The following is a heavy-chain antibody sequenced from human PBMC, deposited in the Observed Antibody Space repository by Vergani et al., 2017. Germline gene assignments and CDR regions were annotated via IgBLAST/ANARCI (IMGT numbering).Heavy chain of an antibody. CDR2: ISWDGGST. D-gene: IGHD3-22*01. CDR3: AKDSDYDSSGYFAIDY. Sequence: EVQLVESGGGLVQPGGSLRLSCAASGFTFDDYAMHWVRQAPGKGLEWVSLISWDGGSTYYADSVKGRFTISRDNSKNSLYLQMNSLRAEDTALYYCAKDSDYDSSGYFAIDYWGQGTLVTVSS. CDR1: GFTFDDYA. J-gene: IGHJ4*02. V-gene: IGHV3-43D*03.